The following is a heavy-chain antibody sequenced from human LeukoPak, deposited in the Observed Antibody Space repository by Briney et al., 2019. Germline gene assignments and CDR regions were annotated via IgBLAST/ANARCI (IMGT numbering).Heavy chain of an antibody. J-gene: IGHJ3*02. CDR1: GYTFTNYG. CDR3: ARDLAGVVMWLIDAFDI. CDR2: ISAYNGNT. V-gene: IGHV1-18*01. Sequence: VASVKVSCRASGYTFTNYGISWVRQAPGQGLEWMGWISAYNGNTNYAQKLQGRVTMTTDTSTSTAYMELESLRSDDTAVYYCARDLAGVVMWLIDAFDIWGQGTMVTVSS. D-gene: IGHD3-3*01.